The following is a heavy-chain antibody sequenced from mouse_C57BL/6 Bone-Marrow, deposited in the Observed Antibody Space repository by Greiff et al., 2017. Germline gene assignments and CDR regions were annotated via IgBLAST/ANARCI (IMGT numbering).Heavy chain of an antibody. Sequence: QVQLQQPGAELVMPGASVKLSCKASGYIFTSYWMHWVKQRPGQGLEWIGEIDPSDSYTNYNQKFKGKSTLTVDKSSSTAYMQLSSLTSEDSAVYYCARTITPYWYFDVWGTGTTVTVSS. CDR3: ARTITPYWYFDV. D-gene: IGHD1-1*01. CDR2: IDPSDSYT. CDR1: GYIFTSYW. J-gene: IGHJ1*03. V-gene: IGHV1-69*01.